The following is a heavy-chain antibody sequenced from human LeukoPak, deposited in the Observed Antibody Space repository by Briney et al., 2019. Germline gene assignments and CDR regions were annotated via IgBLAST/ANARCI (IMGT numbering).Heavy chain of an antibody. D-gene: IGHD3-10*01. V-gene: IGHV4-34*01. Sequence: SETLSLTCTVSGGSISGYYWSWIRQPPGKGLEWIGEINHSGSTNYNPSLKSRVTISVDTSKNQFSLKLSSVTAADTAVYYCARGAPARYYYGSGSYYPHDYWGQGTLVTVSS. J-gene: IGHJ4*02. CDR1: GGSISGYY. CDR3: ARGAPARYYYGSGSYYPHDY. CDR2: INHSGST.